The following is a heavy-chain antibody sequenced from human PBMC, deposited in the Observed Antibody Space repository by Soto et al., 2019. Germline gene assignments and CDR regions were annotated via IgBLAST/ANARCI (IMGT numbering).Heavy chain of an antibody. V-gene: IGHV3-11*01. Sequence: GGSLRLSCAASGFTFSDYYMTWIRQAPGKGLEWVSYISSSGSGIYYADSVKGRFTISRDNAKNSLYLQMSSLRAEDTAVYYCARAYSDAFDIWGQGTMVTVSS. D-gene: IGHD2-15*01. CDR1: GFTFSDYY. CDR2: ISSSGSGI. J-gene: IGHJ3*02. CDR3: ARAYSDAFDI.